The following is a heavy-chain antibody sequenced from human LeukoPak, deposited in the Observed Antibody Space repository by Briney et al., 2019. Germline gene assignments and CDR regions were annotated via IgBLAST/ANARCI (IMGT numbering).Heavy chain of an antibody. CDR3: ARVRDYGGKGTEYFQH. CDR2: IKQDGSEK. J-gene: IGHJ1*01. D-gene: IGHD4-23*01. Sequence: PGGSLRLSCAASGFTFSDYYMSWVRQAPGKGLEWVANIKQDGSEKYYVDSVKGRFTISRDNAKNSLYLQMNSLRAEDTAVYYCARVRDYGGKGTEYFQHWGQGTLVTVSS. V-gene: IGHV3-7*04. CDR1: GFTFSDYY.